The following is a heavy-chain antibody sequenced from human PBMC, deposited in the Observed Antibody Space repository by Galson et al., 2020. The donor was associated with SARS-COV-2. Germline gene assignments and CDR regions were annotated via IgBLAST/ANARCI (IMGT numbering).Heavy chain of an antibody. CDR3: AIKEGYYYYGMDV. J-gene: IGHJ6*02. CDR1: GFTFSSYA. V-gene: IGHV3-23*01. Sequence: GESLKISCAASGFTFSSYAMSWVRQAPGKGLEWVSAISGSGGSTYYADSVKGRFTISRDNSKNTLYLQMNSLRADDTAVYYCAIKEGYYYYGMDVWGQGTKVTVSS. CDR2: ISGSGGST.